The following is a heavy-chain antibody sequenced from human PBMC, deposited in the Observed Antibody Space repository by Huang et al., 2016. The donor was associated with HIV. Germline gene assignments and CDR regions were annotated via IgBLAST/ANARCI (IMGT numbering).Heavy chain of an antibody. J-gene: IGHJ3*02. D-gene: IGHD2-15*01. CDR1: GYTVSELS. V-gene: IGHV1-24*01. Sequence: QVQLVESGAELKKPGASVRVSCKVSGYTVSELSLHWVRQAPEKGLEGMGGFDPEEGETIYAQRLQGRVTMTEDTSTDTAYMELSSLRPEDTAVYYCATSTPDVGAGVLRSAFDIWGQGTMVTVSS. CDR3: ATSTPDVGAGVLRSAFDI. CDR2: FDPEEGET.